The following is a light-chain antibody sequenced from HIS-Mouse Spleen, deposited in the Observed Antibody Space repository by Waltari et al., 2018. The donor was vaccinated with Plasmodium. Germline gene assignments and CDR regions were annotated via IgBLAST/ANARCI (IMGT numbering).Light chain of an antibody. Sequence: QSALTQPASVSGSPGQSITISCTGTSDVGGYNYVSWSQQHPGKAPKLMIYDVSNRPSGVSNRFSGSKSGNTASLTISGLQAEDEADYYCSSYTSSSTLNYVFGTGTKVTVL. V-gene: IGLV2-14*03. J-gene: IGLJ1*01. CDR3: SSYTSSSTLNYV. CDR2: DVS. CDR1: SDVGGYNY.